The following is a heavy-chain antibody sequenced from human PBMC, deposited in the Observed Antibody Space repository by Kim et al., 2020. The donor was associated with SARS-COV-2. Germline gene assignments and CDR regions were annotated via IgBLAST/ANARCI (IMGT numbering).Heavy chain of an antibody. D-gene: IGHD3-10*01. CDR3: ARERWVRGVIIFDY. Sequence: SETLSLTCTVSGGSISSGGYYWSWIRQHPGKGLEWIGYIYYSGSTYYNPSLKSRVTISVDTSKNQFSLKLSSVTAADTAVYYCARERWVRGVIIFDYWGQGTLVTVSS. V-gene: IGHV4-31*03. CDR2: IYYSGST. CDR1: GGSISSGGYY. J-gene: IGHJ4*02.